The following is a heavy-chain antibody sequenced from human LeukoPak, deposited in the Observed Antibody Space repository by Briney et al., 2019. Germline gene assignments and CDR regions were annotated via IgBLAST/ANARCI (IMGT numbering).Heavy chain of an antibody. J-gene: IGHJ4*02. Sequence: SETLSLTCTVSGASISSYYWSWIRQPPGKGLEWIGFIFYSGTTNYNPSLKSRVTISVDTSKNQFSLKLSSVTAADTAVYYCARGGWNKFDYWGQGTLVTVSS. D-gene: IGHD3-22*01. CDR1: GASISSYY. V-gene: IGHV4-59*01. CDR2: IFYSGTT. CDR3: ARGGWNKFDY.